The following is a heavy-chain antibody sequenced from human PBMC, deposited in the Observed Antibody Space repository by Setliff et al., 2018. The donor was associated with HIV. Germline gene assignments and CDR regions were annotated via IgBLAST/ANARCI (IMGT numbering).Heavy chain of an antibody. CDR3: ASAGSGTRAPPRY. V-gene: IGHV4-59*01. Sequence: PSETLSLTCTVSGGSISSYYWSWIRQPPGKGLEWIGYIFYSGSTNYNPYLKSRVTISLDTSKDQFSLKLTSVTAADTAVYYCASAGSGTRAPPRYWGQGTLVTVSS. CDR1: GGSISSYY. J-gene: IGHJ4*02. D-gene: IGHD1-1*01. CDR2: IFYSGST.